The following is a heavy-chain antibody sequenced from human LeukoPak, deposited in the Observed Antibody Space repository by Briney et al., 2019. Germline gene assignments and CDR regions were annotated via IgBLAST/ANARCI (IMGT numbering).Heavy chain of an antibody. V-gene: IGHV5-51*01. CDR2: IYPGDSNT. D-gene: IGHD2-2*01. Sequence: GESLKISCKGSGYSFTNYWIGWVRQMPGKGLEWMGIIYPGDSNTRYSPSFQGQVTISADKSISTAYLQWSSLKASDTAMYYCARHWARYCSGTSCFVGIDYWGQGTLVTVSS. CDR3: ARHWARYCSGTSCFVGIDY. J-gene: IGHJ4*02. CDR1: GYSFTNYW.